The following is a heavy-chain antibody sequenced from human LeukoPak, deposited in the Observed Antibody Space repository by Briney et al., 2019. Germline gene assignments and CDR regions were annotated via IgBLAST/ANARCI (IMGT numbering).Heavy chain of an antibody. Sequence: GGSLRLSCAASGFTFGSYSMNWVRQAPGKGLEWVSSISSGSSYIYYADSVKGRFTISRDNAKNSLYLQMNSLRAEDTAVYYCARAAAGSFDYWGQGTLVTVSS. CDR1: GFTFGSYS. V-gene: IGHV3-21*01. D-gene: IGHD6-13*01. CDR2: ISSGSSYI. J-gene: IGHJ4*02. CDR3: ARAAAGSFDY.